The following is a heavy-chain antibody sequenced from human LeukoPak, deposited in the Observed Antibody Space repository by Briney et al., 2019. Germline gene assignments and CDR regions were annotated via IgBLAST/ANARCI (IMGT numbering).Heavy chain of an antibody. CDR3: VRDFSLTRLERPFDS. D-gene: IGHD1-1*01. CDR2: IKQDGSEK. Sequence: GGSLRLSCAASGFTFSSYSMNWVRQAPGKGLEWVANIKQDGSEKYYVDSVKGRFTISKDNAKNSVYLQMNSLRAEDTAVYYCVRDFSLTRLERPFDSWGQGTLVTVSS. V-gene: IGHV3-7*01. J-gene: IGHJ4*02. CDR1: GFTFSSYS.